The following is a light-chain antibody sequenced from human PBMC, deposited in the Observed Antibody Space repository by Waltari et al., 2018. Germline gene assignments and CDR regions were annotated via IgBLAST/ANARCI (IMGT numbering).Light chain of an antibody. CDR2: EGN. CDR3: CSYAGGTSWV. Sequence: QCALTQPASVSGSYGQSITISCGDVAYFNLVSWYQQQPGKAPKVIIYEGNKRPSGLSDRFSGSKSGNTASLTISGLQADDQADYYCCSYAGGTSWVFGGGTKLTVL. J-gene: IGLJ3*02. CDR1: DVAYFNL. V-gene: IGLV2-23*01.